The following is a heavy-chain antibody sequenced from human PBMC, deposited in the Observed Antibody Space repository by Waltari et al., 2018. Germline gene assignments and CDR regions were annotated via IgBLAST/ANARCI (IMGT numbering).Heavy chain of an antibody. CDR1: GLSMRGYT. J-gene: IGHJ4*02. V-gene: IGHV1-69*12. CDR3: ARGYRYDSSERFYLDY. D-gene: IGHD3-22*01. Sequence: QVQLAQSGAEVRSPGSSVTISCKASGLSMRGYTSRWGRQAPGQGLEWMGGFIPVSWSQIYTQKFQGRLTITADESTRTTVMELRNLKYEDTAVYFCARGYRYDSSERFYLDYWGQGSPVIVS. CDR2: FIPVSWSQ.